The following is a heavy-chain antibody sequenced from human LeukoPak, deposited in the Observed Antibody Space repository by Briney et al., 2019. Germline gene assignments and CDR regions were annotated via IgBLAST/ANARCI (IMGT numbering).Heavy chain of an antibody. CDR1: GFTVSSKY. J-gene: IGHJ6*02. CDR3: ARGTVWRLGSYGLDV. Sequence: GGSLRLSCVASGFTVSSKYMSWVRQAPGKGLEWVSVIYSGGSIYYGESVKGRFTTSRDNSKNTVYLQMNALRAEDSAVYYCARGTVWRLGSYGLDVWGQGTTVTVSS. CDR2: IYSGGSI. V-gene: IGHV3-53*01. D-gene: IGHD3-16*01.